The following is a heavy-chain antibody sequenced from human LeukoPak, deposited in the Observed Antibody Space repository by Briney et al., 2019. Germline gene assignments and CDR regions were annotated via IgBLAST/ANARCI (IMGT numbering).Heavy chain of an antibody. V-gene: IGHV3-73*01. CDR3: TRQDCGGDCSTDYYYYGMDV. Sequence: GGSLRLSCAASGFTFSSYGMHWVRQASGKGLEWVGRIRSKANSYATAYAASVKGRFTISRDDSKNTAYLQMNSLKTEDTAVYYCTRQDCGGDCSTDYYYYGMDVWGQGTTVTVSS. CDR2: IRSKANSYAT. J-gene: IGHJ6*02. D-gene: IGHD2-21*02. CDR1: GFTFSSYG.